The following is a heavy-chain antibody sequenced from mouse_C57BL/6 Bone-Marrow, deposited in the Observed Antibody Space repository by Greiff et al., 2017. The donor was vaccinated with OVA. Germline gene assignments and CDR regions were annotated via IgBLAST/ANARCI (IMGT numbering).Heavy chain of an antibody. Sequence: QVQLQQPGAELVRPGTSVKLSCKASGYTFTSYWMHWVKQRPGQGLEWIGVIDPSDSYTNYNQKFKGKATLTVDTSSNTAYMQLSSLTSADSAVYYCARYYYGSSYWYFEVWGTGTTVTVSS. V-gene: IGHV1-59*01. CDR2: IDPSDSYT. D-gene: IGHD1-1*01. CDR3: ARYYYGSSYWYFEV. J-gene: IGHJ1*03. CDR1: GYTFTSYW.